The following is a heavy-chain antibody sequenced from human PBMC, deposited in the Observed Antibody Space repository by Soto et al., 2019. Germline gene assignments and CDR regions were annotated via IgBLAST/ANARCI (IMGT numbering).Heavy chain of an antibody. D-gene: IGHD2-21*02. V-gene: IGHV3-7*03. Sequence: GGSLRLSCAASGFTFSSYWMSWVRQAPGKGLEWVANIKQDGSEKYYVDSVKGRFAISRDNAKNSLYLQMNSLRAEDAAVYYCARGGDPRSTYYYGTDVWGQGTTVTVSS. CDR1: GFTFSSYW. CDR3: ARGGDPRSTYYYGTDV. CDR2: IKQDGSEK. J-gene: IGHJ6*02.